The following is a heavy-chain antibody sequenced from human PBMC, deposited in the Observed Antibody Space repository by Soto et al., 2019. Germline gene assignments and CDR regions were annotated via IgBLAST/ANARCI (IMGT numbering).Heavy chain of an antibody. CDR3: ARASGDYGNYYFDY. J-gene: IGHJ4*02. D-gene: IGHD4-17*01. CDR1: GGSISGDEYS. Sequence: ASETLSLTCTVSGGSISGDEYSWSWIRQPPGKGLELVGYIWRRERVYSNPSLTSRLIISAHKSKNQFSLNLRSVTPADTAMYYCARASGDYGNYYFDYWGQGTLVTVSS. V-gene: IGHV4-30-2*01. CDR2: IWRRERV.